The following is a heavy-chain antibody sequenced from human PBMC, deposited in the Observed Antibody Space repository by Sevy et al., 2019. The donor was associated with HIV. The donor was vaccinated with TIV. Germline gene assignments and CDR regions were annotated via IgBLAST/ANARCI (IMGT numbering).Heavy chain of an antibody. D-gene: IGHD3-22*01. CDR2: FDPEDGET. Sequence: ASVKVSCKISGYTLNEFAMHWVRQAPGKGLQWMGTFDPEDGETIYARKFQGRFAMTEDPSTDTAYMELSSLRSEDTAGYYCAITREYDSDNSGYFDYWGQGTLVTVSS. V-gene: IGHV1-24*01. CDR3: AITREYDSDNSGYFDY. CDR1: GYTLNEFA. J-gene: IGHJ4*02.